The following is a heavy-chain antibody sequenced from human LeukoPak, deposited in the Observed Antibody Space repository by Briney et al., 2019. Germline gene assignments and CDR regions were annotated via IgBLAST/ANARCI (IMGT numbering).Heavy chain of an antibody. CDR2: ISSSSSTI. Sequence: GGSLRLSCAASGFTFTTYWMGWVRQAPGKGLEWVSYISSSSSTIYYADSVKGRFTISRDNAKNSLYLQTNSLRAEDTAVYYCARQNYYDSSGYYSDDAFDIWGQGTMVTVSS. J-gene: IGHJ3*02. D-gene: IGHD3-22*01. CDR3: ARQNYYDSSGYYSDDAFDI. CDR1: GFTFTTYW. V-gene: IGHV3-48*01.